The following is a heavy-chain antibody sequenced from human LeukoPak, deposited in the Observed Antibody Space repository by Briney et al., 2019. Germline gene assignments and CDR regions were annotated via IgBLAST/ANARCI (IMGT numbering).Heavy chain of an antibody. CDR1: GXTFNSYE. CDR2: ISSSGNTI. Sequence: PGGSLRLSCAASGXTFNSYEMSWVRQAPGRGLEWVSYISSSGNTIYYADSVRGRFTISRDNAKNSLYLQMNSLRVEDTAVYFCARGPYDFWGQGTLVTVSS. V-gene: IGHV3-48*03. J-gene: IGHJ4*02. CDR3: ARGPYDF.